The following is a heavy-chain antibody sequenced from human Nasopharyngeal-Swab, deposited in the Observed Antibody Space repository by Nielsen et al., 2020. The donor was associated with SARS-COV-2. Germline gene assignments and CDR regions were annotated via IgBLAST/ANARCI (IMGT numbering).Heavy chain of an antibody. CDR1: GYTFSRHG. Sequence: ASVKVSCKASGYTFSRHGLLWVRQDPGQGLEWLGWITSYNGNTNYAQEFQGRVTVTTDTSTSTGYMELRSLRSDDPAVYFCARLTGNDWFSDYWGQGTLVTVSS. D-gene: IGHD3-9*01. CDR2: ITSYNGNT. J-gene: IGHJ4*02. V-gene: IGHV1-18*01. CDR3: ARLTGNDWFSDY.